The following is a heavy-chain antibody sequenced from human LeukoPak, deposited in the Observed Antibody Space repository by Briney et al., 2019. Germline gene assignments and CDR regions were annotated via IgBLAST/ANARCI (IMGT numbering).Heavy chain of an antibody. V-gene: IGHV3-23*01. CDR3: AKEERGFGEFPLFMDV. CDR1: GFTFSSFA. Sequence: AGGSLRLSCAASGFTFSSFAMNWVRQAPGKGLEWVSIISGSGDTTHYTDSVKGRFTVSRDNSMNTLYLQMNSLRAEDTAVYYCAKEERGFGEFPLFMDVWGKGTTVTISS. D-gene: IGHD3-10*01. J-gene: IGHJ6*03. CDR2: ISGSGDTT.